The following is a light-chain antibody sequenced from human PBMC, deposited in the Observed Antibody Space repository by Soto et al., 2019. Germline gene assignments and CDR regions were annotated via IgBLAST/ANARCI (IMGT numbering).Light chain of an antibody. CDR1: QSVSSN. CDR3: QQYHNWPIT. J-gene: IGKJ5*01. V-gene: IGKV3-15*01. CDR2: GAS. Sequence: EIVMTQSPATLSVSPGERATLSYRASQSVSSNLAWHQQKPGQAPRILMYGASTRATGIPARFSGSGSGTEFTLTISSLQSEDFAVYYCQQYHNWPITFGQGTRLEIK.